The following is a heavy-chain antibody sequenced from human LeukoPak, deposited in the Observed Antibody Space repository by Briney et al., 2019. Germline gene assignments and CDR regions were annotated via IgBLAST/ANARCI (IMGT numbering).Heavy chain of an antibody. CDR2: IHPSGGNT. Sequence: GASVKVSCKASGYTFTSNYMHWVRQAPGQGLAWMGIIHPSGGNTNYAQKFQGRVAMTRDTSTSTVYMELSSLRSEDTAIYYCARDCSSTRCQGPVFDNWGQGTLVTVSS. D-gene: IGHD2-2*01. J-gene: IGHJ4*02. CDR1: GYTFTSNY. V-gene: IGHV1-46*01. CDR3: ARDCSSTRCQGPVFDN.